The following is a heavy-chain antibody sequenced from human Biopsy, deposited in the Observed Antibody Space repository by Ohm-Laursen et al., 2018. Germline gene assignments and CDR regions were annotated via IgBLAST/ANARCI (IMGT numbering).Heavy chain of an antibody. Sequence: SETLSLTCPVYGGSFSEYYWTWIRQPPRKGLEWIGEINHRGSTNYNPSLKSRVTISVDTSKNQFSLKLRSVTAADTAVYYCARAVDYYDPYYYYGLDVWGQGTTVTVSS. CDR2: INHRGST. CDR3: ARAVDYYDPYYYYGLDV. V-gene: IGHV4-34*01. D-gene: IGHD3-16*01. CDR1: GGSFSEYY. J-gene: IGHJ6*02.